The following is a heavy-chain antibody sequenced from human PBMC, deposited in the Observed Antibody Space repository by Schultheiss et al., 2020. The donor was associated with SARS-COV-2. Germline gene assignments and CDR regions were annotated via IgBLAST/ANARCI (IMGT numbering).Heavy chain of an antibody. J-gene: IGHJ6*03. V-gene: IGHV4-34*01. CDR1: GGSFSGYY. CDR2: IYHSGST. D-gene: IGHD4-23*01. CDR3: ARRAVVTPWDYYYYMDV. Sequence: SQTLSLTCAVYGGSFSGYYWSWIRQPPGKGLEWIGSIYHSGSTYYNPSLKSRVTISVDTSKNQFSLKLSSVTAADTAVYYCARRAVVTPWDYYYYMDVWGKGTTVTVSS.